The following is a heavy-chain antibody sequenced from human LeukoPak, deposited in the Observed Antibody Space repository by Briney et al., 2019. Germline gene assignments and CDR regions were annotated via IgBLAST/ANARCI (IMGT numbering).Heavy chain of an antibody. CDR1: GGSFSRYY. J-gene: IGHJ4*03. CDR3: ARGATISETGYFDF. CDR2: IDHRGDT. D-gene: IGHD5-24*01. V-gene: IGHV4-34*01. Sequence: NPSETLSLTCAVYGGSFSRYYWSWICQSPGKGLEWIAEIDHRGDTNYNPSVKSRVTISVDTSKNQFSLKMRSLSAADTALYYCARGATISETGYFDFWGQGTLVTVSS.